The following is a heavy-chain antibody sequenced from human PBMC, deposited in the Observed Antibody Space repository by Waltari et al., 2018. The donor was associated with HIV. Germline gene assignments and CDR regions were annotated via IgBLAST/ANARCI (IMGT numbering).Heavy chain of an antibody. V-gene: IGHV5-51*01. Sequence: EVQLVQSGAEVKKPGESLKISCKGSGYSFTSYWIGWVRQMPGKGLEWMGIIYPGDSDPRYSPSVQGQVTISADKSISTAYLQWSSLKASDTAMYYCARNLGQQLVQYYYYGMDVWGQGTTVTVSS. J-gene: IGHJ6*02. CDR3: ARNLGQQLVQYYYYGMDV. D-gene: IGHD6-13*01. CDR1: GYSFTSYW. CDR2: IYPGDSDP.